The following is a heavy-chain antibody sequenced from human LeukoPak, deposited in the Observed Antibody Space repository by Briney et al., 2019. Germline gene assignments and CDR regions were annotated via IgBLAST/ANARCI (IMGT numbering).Heavy chain of an antibody. Sequence: PSETLSLTCAVYGVSFSGYYWSWIRQPPGKGLEWIGEINHSGSTNYNPSLKSRVTISVDTSKNQFSLKLSSVTAADTAVYYCARGRRGRSTSCYVDYWGQGTLVTVSS. CDR3: ARGRRGRSTSCYVDY. D-gene: IGHD2-2*01. J-gene: IGHJ4*02. V-gene: IGHV4-34*01. CDR1: GVSFSGYY. CDR2: INHSGST.